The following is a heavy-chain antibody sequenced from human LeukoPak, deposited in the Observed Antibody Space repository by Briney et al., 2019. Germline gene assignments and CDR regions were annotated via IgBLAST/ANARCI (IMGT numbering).Heavy chain of an antibody. D-gene: IGHD6-13*01. Sequence: ASVKVSCKASGYTFTSYYMHWVRQAPGQGLEWMGIINPSGGSTSYAQKFQGRVTMTSDMSTSTVYMELSSLRSEDTAVDYYARQYSSSWYDYWGQGTLVSVSS. V-gene: IGHV1-46*01. CDR2: INPSGGST. CDR1: GYTFTSYY. CDR3: ARQYSSSWYDY. J-gene: IGHJ4*02.